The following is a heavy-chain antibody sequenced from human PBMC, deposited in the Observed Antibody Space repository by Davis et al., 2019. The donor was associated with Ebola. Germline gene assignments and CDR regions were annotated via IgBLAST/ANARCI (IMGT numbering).Heavy chain of an antibody. Sequence: GESLKISCAASGFTFSSYAMHWVRQAPGKGLEWVAVISYDGSNKYYADSVKGRFTISRDNSKNTLYLQMNSLRAEDTAVYYCARVPSYDSSGYYSDYWGQGTLVTVSS. J-gene: IGHJ4*02. CDR3: ARVPSYDSSGYYSDY. V-gene: IGHV3-30-3*01. CDR1: GFTFSSYA. CDR2: ISYDGSNK. D-gene: IGHD3-22*01.